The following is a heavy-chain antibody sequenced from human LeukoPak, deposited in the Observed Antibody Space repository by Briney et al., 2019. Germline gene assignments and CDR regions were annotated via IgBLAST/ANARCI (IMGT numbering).Heavy chain of an antibody. D-gene: IGHD2-2*01. Sequence: RASVKVSCKASGGTFSSYAISWVRQAPGQGLEWMGIINPSGGSTSYAQKFQGRVTMTRDTSTSTVYMELSSLRSEDTAVYYCARGEASALGLYQLLLLYWGQGTLVTVSS. CDR1: GGTFSSYA. CDR3: ARGEASALGLYQLLLLY. J-gene: IGHJ4*02. V-gene: IGHV1-46*01. CDR2: INPSGGST.